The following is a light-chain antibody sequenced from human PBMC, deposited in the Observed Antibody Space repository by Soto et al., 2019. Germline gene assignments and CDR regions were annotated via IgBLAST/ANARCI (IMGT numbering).Light chain of an antibody. Sequence: DIQMTQSPSTLSASVGDGVTITCRASQRISTWLAWYQQKPGKAPKLLISDASSLETGVPSRFSGSGSGTVFSLSITLMQPDDFATYYCQQYTRYLTFGQVTKVDIK. CDR3: QQYTRYLT. CDR2: DAS. J-gene: IGKJ1*01. CDR1: QRISTW. V-gene: IGKV1-5*01.